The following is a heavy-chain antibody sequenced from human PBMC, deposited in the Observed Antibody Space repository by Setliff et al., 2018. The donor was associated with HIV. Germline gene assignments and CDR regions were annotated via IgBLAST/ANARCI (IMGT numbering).Heavy chain of an antibody. Sequence: ASVKVSCKAFGYTFTSYGINWVRQAPGQGLEWMGWISTHSVYSVNKNYAQKFQGRVTITADASTRTAYMELSSLRSEDTAVYYCVFWAHSGTWPFDYWGQGTLVTVSS. D-gene: IGHD3-10*01. V-gene: IGHV1-18*01. CDR2: ISTHSVYSVNK. J-gene: IGHJ4*02. CDR1: GYTFTSYG. CDR3: VFWAHSGTWPFDY.